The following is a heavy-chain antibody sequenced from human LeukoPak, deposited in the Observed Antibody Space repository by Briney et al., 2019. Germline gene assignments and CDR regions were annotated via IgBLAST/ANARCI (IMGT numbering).Heavy chain of an antibody. Sequence: SVKVSCKASGDTFSSYAISWVRQAPGQGLELMGGIIPIFGTANYAQKFQGRVTITADESTSTAYMELSSLRSEDTAVYYCARDLVGATGCFDYWGQGTLVTVSS. CDR1: GDTFSSYA. J-gene: IGHJ4*02. CDR3: ARDLVGATGCFDY. CDR2: IIPIFGTA. V-gene: IGHV1-69*13. D-gene: IGHD1-26*01.